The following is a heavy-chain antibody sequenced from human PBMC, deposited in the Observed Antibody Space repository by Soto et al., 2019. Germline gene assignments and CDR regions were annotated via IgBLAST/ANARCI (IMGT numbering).Heavy chain of an antibody. J-gene: IGHJ4*02. CDR1: GGSFSGYY. CDR3: ARGLGDGYKYFDY. Sequence: SETLSLTCAVYGGSFSGYYWSWIRQPPGKGLEWIGEINHSGSTNYNPSLKSRVTISVDTSKNQFSLKLSSVTAADTAVYYCARGLGDGYKYFDYWGQGTLVTVSS. D-gene: IGHD5-12*01. V-gene: IGHV4-34*01. CDR2: INHSGST.